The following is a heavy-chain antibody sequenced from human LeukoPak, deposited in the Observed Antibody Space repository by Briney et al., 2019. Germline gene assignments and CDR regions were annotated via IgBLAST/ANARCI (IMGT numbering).Heavy chain of an antibody. CDR3: ATWRYCSGGHCFGNHYMDV. V-gene: IGHV4-4*07. J-gene: IGHJ6*03. CDR1: GDSITDYY. Sequence: SETLSLTCTVSGDSITDYYWNWIRQPAGKGLEWIGHFYTSGNTNYNPSLKSRVTISLDTSKNQFSLKLSSVTAADTAVYYCATWRYCSGGHCFGNHYMDVWGKGTTVTVSS. CDR2: FYTSGNT. D-gene: IGHD2-15*01.